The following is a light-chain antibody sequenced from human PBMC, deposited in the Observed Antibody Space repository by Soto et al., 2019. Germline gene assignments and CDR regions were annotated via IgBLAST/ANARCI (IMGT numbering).Light chain of an antibody. CDR1: QTVSSRY. CDR3: QQYGRSPPFT. Sequence: EIVLTQSPDTLSLSPGERATLSCRASQTVSSRYLAWYQQKPGQAPRLLMYGASNRATGIPDRFSGSGSGTDFTLTISRLEPEDFAVYFCQQYGRSPPFTFGQGTKVEIK. J-gene: IGKJ2*01. CDR2: GAS. V-gene: IGKV3-20*01.